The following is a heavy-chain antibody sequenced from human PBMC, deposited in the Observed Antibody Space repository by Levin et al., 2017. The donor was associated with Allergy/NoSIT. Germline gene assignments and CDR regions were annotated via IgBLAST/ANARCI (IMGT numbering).Heavy chain of an antibody. CDR3: ARASSGDKEDY. D-gene: IGHD2-15*01. J-gene: IGHJ4*02. CDR1: GFTFSDYY. CDR2: INEDGSAK. V-gene: IGHV3-7*01. Sequence: GGSLRLSCVASGFTFSDYYMSWIRQAPGKGLDWVGTINEDGSAKYYVESLRGRFTISRDNTKHSLYLQMNSVTADDTATYYGARASSGDKEDYWGQGTLVTVSS.